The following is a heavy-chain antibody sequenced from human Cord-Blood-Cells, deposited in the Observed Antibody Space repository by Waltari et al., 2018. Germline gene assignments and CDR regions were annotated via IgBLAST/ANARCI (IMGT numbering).Heavy chain of an antibody. J-gene: IGHJ3*02. Sequence: QVQLVQSGAEVKKPGSSVKVSCKASGGTFSSYALSWVRQAPGQGLEWMGGIIPIFGTANYAQKFQGRVTITADESTSTAYMELSSLRSEDTAVYYCARGYRNWGRDHDAFDIWGQGTMVTVSS. D-gene: IGHD7-27*01. CDR2: IIPIFGTA. V-gene: IGHV1-69*01. CDR3: ARGYRNWGRDHDAFDI. CDR1: GGTFSSYA.